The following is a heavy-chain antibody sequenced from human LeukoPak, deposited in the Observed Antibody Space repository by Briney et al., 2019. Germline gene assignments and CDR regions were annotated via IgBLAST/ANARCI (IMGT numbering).Heavy chain of an antibody. CDR3: AREGVIGDGYNFFDY. Sequence: RWASVKVSCKASGYTFIGYYMHWVRQAPGQGLEWMGWINPHSGGTNSEQNFQGRVTMSRDMSISTVYMELSRLRSDDTALYYCAREGVIGDGYNFFDYWGQGTLVTVSS. J-gene: IGHJ4*02. CDR2: INPHSGGT. V-gene: IGHV1-2*02. CDR1: GYTFIGYY. D-gene: IGHD5-24*01.